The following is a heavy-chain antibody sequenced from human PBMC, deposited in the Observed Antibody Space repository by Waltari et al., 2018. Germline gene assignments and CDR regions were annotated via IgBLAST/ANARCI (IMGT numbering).Heavy chain of an antibody. D-gene: IGHD2-15*01. CDR2: IHHSGNT. CDR1: GGSFSYYY. CDR3: ARLVVVRSAVGAYYFDY. V-gene: IGHV4-34*02. Sequence: QVQLQQWGAGLLKPSETLSLTCDVYGGSFSYYYWSWIRQPPGKGLEWIGEIHHSGNTNYNPSLKSRVIVSIDTSKDQFSLKLTSVTAADTAVYYCARLVVVRSAVGAYYFDYWGQGTLVTVSS. J-gene: IGHJ4*02.